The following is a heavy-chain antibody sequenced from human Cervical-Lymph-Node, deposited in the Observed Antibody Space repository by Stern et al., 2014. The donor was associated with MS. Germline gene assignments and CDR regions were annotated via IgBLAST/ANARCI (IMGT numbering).Heavy chain of an antibody. J-gene: IGHJ4*02. V-gene: IGHV3-15*01. CDR2: IKTKTDGGTT. Sequence: EMQLVESGGGLAKPGGSLRLSCTASGFTLSNAWMSWVRQAPGKGLEWVGRIKTKTDGGTTYYAAPVKGRFTISRDDSKSTLYLQMNSLKTEDTAVYYCTSAYTSGWKSQFDYWGQGALVAVSS. CDR3: TSAYTSGWKSQFDY. CDR1: GFTLSNAW. D-gene: IGHD6-19*01.